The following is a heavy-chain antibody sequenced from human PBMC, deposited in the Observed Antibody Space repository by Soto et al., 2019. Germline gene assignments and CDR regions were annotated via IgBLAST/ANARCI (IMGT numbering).Heavy chain of an antibody. CDR3: ARVTEQTYYFDY. V-gene: IGHV3-53*01. CDR2: IYSGGST. D-gene: IGHD1-26*01. Sequence: EVQLVESGGGLIQPGGSLRLSCAASGFTVSSNYMSWVRQAPGKGLEWVSVIYSGGSTYYADSVKGRFAISRDNSKNTLYLQMNSLRAEDTAVYYCARVTEQTYYFDYWGQGTLVTVSS. J-gene: IGHJ4*02. CDR1: GFTVSSNY.